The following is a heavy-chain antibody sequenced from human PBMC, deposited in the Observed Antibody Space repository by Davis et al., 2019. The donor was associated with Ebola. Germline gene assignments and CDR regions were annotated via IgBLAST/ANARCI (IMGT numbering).Heavy chain of an antibody. J-gene: IGHJ4*02. Sequence: PGGSLRLSCAASGFTFSSYAMHWVRQAPGQRLEWMGWINGVNGNTKHSQKLQGRVTITRDTSASTAYMELTSLRSEDTAVYYCAREGPAARLPFDYWGQGTLVTVSS. D-gene: IGHD6-6*01. CDR1: GFTFSSYA. CDR2: INGVNGNT. V-gene: IGHV1-3*01. CDR3: AREGPAARLPFDY.